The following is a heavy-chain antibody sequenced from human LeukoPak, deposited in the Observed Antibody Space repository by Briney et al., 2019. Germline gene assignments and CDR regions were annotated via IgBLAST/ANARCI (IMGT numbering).Heavy chain of an antibody. J-gene: IGHJ4*02. Sequence: PSETLSLTCTVSGGSISSSSYYWGWIRQPPGKGMEWLGSIYYSGSTYYNPSLKSRVTISVDTSKNQFSLKLSSVTAADTAVYYCARHRGYCSSTSCYGWLVRGVVDYWGQGTLVTVSS. D-gene: IGHD2-2*01. CDR2: IYYSGST. CDR1: GGSISSSSYY. V-gene: IGHV4-39*01. CDR3: ARHRGYCSSTSCYGWLVRGVVDY.